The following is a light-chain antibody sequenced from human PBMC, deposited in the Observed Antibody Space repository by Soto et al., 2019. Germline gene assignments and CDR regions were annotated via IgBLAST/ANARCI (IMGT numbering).Light chain of an antibody. CDR3: QQYGSSGT. V-gene: IGKV3-20*01. CDR1: QSVSNNY. Sequence: EVVLTQSPGPLSLSPGERAXXXXXASQSVSNNYLAWYQQKPGQAPRLLIYGASNRATGIPDRFSGSGSGTDFTLTISRLEPEDFAVYYCQQYGSSGTCGQGTKVDIK. J-gene: IGKJ1*01. CDR2: GAS.